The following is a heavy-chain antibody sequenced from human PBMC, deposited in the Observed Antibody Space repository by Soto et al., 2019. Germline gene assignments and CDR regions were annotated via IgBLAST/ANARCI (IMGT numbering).Heavy chain of an antibody. CDR3: ARLAGGSGWYNGQDY. CDR1: GYSFTIYC. Sequence: GESLKISCNGAGYSFTIYCIGWVLQMPGKGLEWMGIIYPCDSDTRYSPSFQGQVTISADKSISTAYLQWSSLKASDTAMYYCARLAGGSGWYNGQDYWGQGTLVTVSS. CDR2: IYPCDSDT. J-gene: IGHJ4*02. D-gene: IGHD6-19*01. V-gene: IGHV5-51*01.